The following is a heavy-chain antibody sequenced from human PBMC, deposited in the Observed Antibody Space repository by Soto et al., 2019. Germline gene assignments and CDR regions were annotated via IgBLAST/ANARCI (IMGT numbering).Heavy chain of an antibody. V-gene: IGHV4-34*01. Sequence: QVQLQQWGAGLLKPSETLSLTCAVYGGSFSGYYWSWIRQPPGKGLEWIGEINHRGSTNYNPSLKSRVTISVDTSKNQFSLKLSSVTAADTAVYYCARGATRSTMVRSRFDPWGQGTLVTVSS. CDR1: GGSFSGYY. CDR2: INHRGST. CDR3: ARGATRSTMVRSRFDP. D-gene: IGHD3-10*01. J-gene: IGHJ5*02.